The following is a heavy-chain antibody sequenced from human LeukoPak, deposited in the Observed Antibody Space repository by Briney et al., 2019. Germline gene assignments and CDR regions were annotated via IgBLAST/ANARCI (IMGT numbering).Heavy chain of an antibody. D-gene: IGHD5-12*01. J-gene: IGHJ5*02. CDR2: IYISDST. Sequence: PSETLSLTCIVSGGSITSGSYYWNWIRQPAGKGLEWIGRIYISDSTNYNPSLKSRVTISVDTSKNQFSLNLSSVTAADTAVYYCASYSGAQPGLDPWGQGTLVTVSS. V-gene: IGHV4-61*02. CDR3: ASYSGAQPGLDP. CDR1: GGSITSGSYY.